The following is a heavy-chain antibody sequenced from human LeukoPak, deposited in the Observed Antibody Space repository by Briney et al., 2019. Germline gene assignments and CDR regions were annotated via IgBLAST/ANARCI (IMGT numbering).Heavy chain of an antibody. CDR1: GGSFSGYY. CDR3: ARLNDPFDY. CDR2: INHSGST. Sequence: SETLSLTCAVYGGSFSGYYWSWIRQPPGKGLEWIGEINHSGSTNYNPSLKSRVTISVDTSKNQFSLKLSSVTAADTAVYYCARLNDPFDYWGQGTLVTVSS. V-gene: IGHV4-34*01. J-gene: IGHJ4*02. D-gene: IGHD1-1*01.